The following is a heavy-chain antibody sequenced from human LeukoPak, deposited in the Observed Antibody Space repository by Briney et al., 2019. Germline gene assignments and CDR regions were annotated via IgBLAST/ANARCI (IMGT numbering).Heavy chain of an antibody. CDR2: INWNGGST. Sequence: GGSLRLSCAASGFTFDDYGMSWVRHAPGKGLEWVSGINWNGGSTGYADSVKGRFTISRDNAKNSLYLQMNSLRAEDTALYYCARDLYYYDSSGYYGHYFDYWGQGTLVTVSS. D-gene: IGHD3-22*01. CDR1: GFTFDDYG. V-gene: IGHV3-20*04. CDR3: ARDLYYYDSSGYYGHYFDY. J-gene: IGHJ4*02.